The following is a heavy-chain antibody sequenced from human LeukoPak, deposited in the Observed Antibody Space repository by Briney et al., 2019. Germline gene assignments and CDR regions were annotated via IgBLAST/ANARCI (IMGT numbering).Heavy chain of an antibody. J-gene: IGHJ4*02. CDR1: GFSVSGSF. CDR2: ISNSSNT. CDR3: ARVSRDGSKGGDY. Sequence: GGSLRLSCAASGFSVSGSFMNWVGQAPGKGLEWVSVISNSSNTYYADSVKGRFTISRDNSKNTLYLQMNSLRAEDTAVYCCARVSRDGSKGGDYWGQGTLVTVSS. V-gene: IGHV3-53*01. D-gene: IGHD5-24*01.